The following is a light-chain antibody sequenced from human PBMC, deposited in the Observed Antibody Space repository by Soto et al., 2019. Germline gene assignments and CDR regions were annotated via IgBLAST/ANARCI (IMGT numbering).Light chain of an antibody. CDR3: CSYAGSDILI. J-gene: IGLJ2*01. CDR2: EVT. V-gene: IGLV2-11*01. Sequence: QSALTQPASVSGSPGQSITISCTGTSRDIGFFNYVSWYQQFPGNAPKLIIFEVTNRPSGVPDRFSGSKSGNTASLTISGLQAEDEADYDCCSYAGSDILIFGGGTKLTVL. CDR1: SRDIGFFNY.